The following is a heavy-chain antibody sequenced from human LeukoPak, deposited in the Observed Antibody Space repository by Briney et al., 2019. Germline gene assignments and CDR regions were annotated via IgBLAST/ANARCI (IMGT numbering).Heavy chain of an antibody. D-gene: IGHD4-17*01. J-gene: IGHJ4*02. CDR3: ASGWDTVTTFGVY. CDR2: IIPIFGTA. CDR1: GGTFSSYA. V-gene: IGHV1-69*01. Sequence: SVKVSCKASGGTFSSYAISWVRQAPGQGLEWMGGIIPIFGTANYAQKFQGRVTITADESTSTAYMELSSLRSEDTAVYYCASGWDTVTTFGVYWGQGTLVTVPS.